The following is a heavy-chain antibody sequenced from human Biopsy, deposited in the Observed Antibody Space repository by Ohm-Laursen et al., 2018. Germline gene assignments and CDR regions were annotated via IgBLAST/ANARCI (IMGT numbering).Heavy chain of an antibody. J-gene: IGHJ6*02. CDR3: VRGVDYYDPYHYYALDV. Sequence: SETLSLTCAVYGESFNGYYWSWIRQTPGKGLEWIGEINHSVRTNYNPSLKSRVTISVDTSKNQFSLKVRSVTAADTAVYYCVRGVDYYDPYHYYALDVWGQGTTVTVSS. V-gene: IGHV4-34*01. CDR1: GESFNGYY. D-gene: IGHD3-22*01. CDR2: INHSVRT.